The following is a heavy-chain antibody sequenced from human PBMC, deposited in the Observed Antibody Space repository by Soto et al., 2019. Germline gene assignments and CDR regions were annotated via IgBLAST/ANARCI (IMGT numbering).Heavy chain of an antibody. V-gene: IGHV4-4*02. Sequence: QVQLQESGPGLVKPSGTLSLTCAVSGVSISTDYWWSWVRLPPGKGLEWIGEIYHSGSTNYNPSLKSRVTISVDRSKNQCSLDLSSVTAADTAVYYCARDTHWGLGNWGQGTLVTVSS. CDR3: ARDTHWGLGN. D-gene: IGHD7-27*01. CDR2: IYHSGST. CDR1: GVSISTDYW. J-gene: IGHJ4*02.